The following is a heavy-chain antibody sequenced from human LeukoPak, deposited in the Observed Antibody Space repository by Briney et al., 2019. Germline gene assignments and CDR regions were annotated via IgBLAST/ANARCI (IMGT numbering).Heavy chain of an antibody. Sequence: TGGSLRLSCAASGFIFGSYGMHWVRQAPGKGLEWVAFTPYHGVSRYYTESVKGRFTISRDNSKSTLYLQVNSLRIEDTAVYYCAKDRHGDYTSDYWGQGTLVIVSS. D-gene: IGHD4-17*01. CDR2: TPYHGVSR. J-gene: IGHJ4*02. CDR1: GFIFGSYG. CDR3: AKDRHGDYTSDY. V-gene: IGHV3-30*02.